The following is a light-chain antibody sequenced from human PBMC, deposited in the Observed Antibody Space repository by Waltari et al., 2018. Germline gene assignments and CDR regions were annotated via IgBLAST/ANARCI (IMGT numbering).Light chain of an antibody. J-gene: IGKJ4*01. Sequence: EIVLTHSPATLSLSPGERATLSCRASQSVSSYLAWYQQKPGQAPRLLIYDASNRATGSPARFRGSGSGTDFTLTISSLEPEDFAVYYCQQRSHWPTFGGGTKVEIK. CDR2: DAS. CDR1: QSVSSY. CDR3: QQRSHWPT. V-gene: IGKV3-11*01.